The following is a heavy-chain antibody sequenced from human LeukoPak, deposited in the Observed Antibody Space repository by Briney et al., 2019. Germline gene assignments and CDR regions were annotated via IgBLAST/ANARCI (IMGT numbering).Heavy chain of an antibody. J-gene: IGHJ4*02. V-gene: IGHV3-23*01. Sequence: SAMSGSGGSTSYADSGKGRFTISRDNSKNTLYLQMNSLRAEDTAVYYCAKDDEAYYFDYWGQGTLVTVSS. CDR2: MSGSGGST. CDR3: AKDDEAYYFDY.